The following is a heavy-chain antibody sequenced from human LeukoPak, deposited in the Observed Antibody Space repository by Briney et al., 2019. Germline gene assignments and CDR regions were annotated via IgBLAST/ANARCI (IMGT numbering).Heavy chain of an antibody. CDR1: GGTFSSYA. V-gene: IGHV1-69*05. D-gene: IGHD3-22*01. Sequence: SVKVSCKASGGTFSSYAISWVRQAPGQGLEWMGGIIPIFGTANYAQKFQGRVTITTDESTSTAYMELSSLRSEDTAVCYCAREDRYYYDSSGYYQHWGQGTLVTVSS. CDR3: AREDRYYYDSSGYYQH. J-gene: IGHJ1*01. CDR2: IIPIFGTA.